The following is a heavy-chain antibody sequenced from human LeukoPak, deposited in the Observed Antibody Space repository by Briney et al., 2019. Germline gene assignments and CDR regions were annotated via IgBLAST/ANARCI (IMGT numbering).Heavy chain of an antibody. V-gene: IGHV1-2*06. CDR3: ARSARHCNNGVCFTDYYIDL. CDR2: INPNSGDP. D-gene: IGHD2-8*01. CDR1: GYTFTDSY. Sequence: ASVKVSRKTSGYTFTDSYIHWVRQAPGQGLEWMGRINPNSGDPNYPQKFRGRVTMTRDTSISTAYMEMSSLTSDDTAVYYCARSARHCNNGVCFTDYYIDLWGKGTTVIVSS. J-gene: IGHJ6*03.